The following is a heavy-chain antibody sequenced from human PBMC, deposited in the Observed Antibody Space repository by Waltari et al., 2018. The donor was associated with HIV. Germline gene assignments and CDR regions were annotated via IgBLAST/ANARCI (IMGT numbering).Heavy chain of an antibody. CDR1: GFTFSSYW. J-gene: IGHJ4*02. CDR2: INSDGRST. D-gene: IGHD1-7*01. CDR3: ARAGRDGKLPPDY. Sequence: EVQLVESGGGLVQPGGSLRLSCAASGFTFSSYWTPWVRQAAGKGLVWVSRINSDGRSTSYADSVKGRFTISRDNAKNTLYLQMNSLRAEDTAVYYCARAGRDGKLPPDYWGQGTLVTVSS. V-gene: IGHV3-74*01.